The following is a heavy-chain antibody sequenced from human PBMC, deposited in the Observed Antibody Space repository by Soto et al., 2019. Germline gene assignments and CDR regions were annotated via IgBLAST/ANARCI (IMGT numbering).Heavy chain of an antibody. J-gene: IGHJ4*02. CDR3: ARDPTLSLIAAPGEDFDY. V-gene: IGHV1-69*02. Sequence: SVKVSCKASGGTFSSYTISWVRQAPGQGLEWMGRIIPILGIANYAQKFQGRVTITADKSTSTAYMELSSLRSEDTAVYYCARDPTLSLIAAPGEDFDYWGQGTLVTVSS. CDR2: IIPILGIA. D-gene: IGHD6-6*01. CDR1: GGTFSSYT.